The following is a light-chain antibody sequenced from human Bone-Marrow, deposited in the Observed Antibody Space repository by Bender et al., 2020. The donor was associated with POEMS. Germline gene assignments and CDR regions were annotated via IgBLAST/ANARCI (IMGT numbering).Light chain of an antibody. CDR1: VLADKY. Sequence: SYELTQPSSVSVSPRQTVRITCSGDVLADKYARWFQQKPGQAPVLVIYDDTERPSGIPERFSGSSSGTTVTLTITGAQVDDEADYYCFCAADNNLGVFGGGTRLTVL. J-gene: IGLJ2*01. V-gene: IGLV3-27*01. CDR3: FCAADNNLGV. CDR2: DDT.